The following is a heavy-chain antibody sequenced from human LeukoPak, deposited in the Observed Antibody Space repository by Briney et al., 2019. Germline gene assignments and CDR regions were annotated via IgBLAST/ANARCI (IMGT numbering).Heavy chain of an antibody. D-gene: IGHD1-1*01. CDR3: ATVKTAYNWTSGAFDI. CDR2: FDPEDGET. V-gene: IGHV1-24*01. CDR1: GYTLTELS. Sequence: ASVKVSCKVSGYTLTELSMHWVRQAPGKGLEWMGGFDPEDGETIYAQKFQGRVTMTEDTSTDTAYMELSSLRSEDTAVYYCATVKTAYNWTSGAFDIWGQGTMVTVSS. J-gene: IGHJ3*02.